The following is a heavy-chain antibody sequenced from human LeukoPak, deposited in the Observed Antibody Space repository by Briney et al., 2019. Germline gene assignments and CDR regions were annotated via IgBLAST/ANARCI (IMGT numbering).Heavy chain of an antibody. J-gene: IGHJ5*02. CDR2: IYYGGSP. Sequence: SETLSLTCNVSGGSISTTTNSWGWSWIRQRPGKGLEWIGSIYYGGSPYYTSSLKSRVTISVDTSKNQFSLKMASLTATDTAVYYCARRPIVGSTGFYFDPWGPGTLVTVSS. CDR1: GGSISTTTNS. CDR3: ARRPIVGSTGFYFDP. V-gene: IGHV4-39*01. D-gene: IGHD1-26*01.